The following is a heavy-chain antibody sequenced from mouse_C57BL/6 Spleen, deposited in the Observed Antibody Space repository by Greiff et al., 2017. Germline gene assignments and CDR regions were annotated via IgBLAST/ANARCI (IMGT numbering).Heavy chain of an antibody. CDR3: AREPHDYGSPYYFDY. CDR2: IYPGSGST. D-gene: IGHD1-1*01. Sequence: QVQLQQPGAELVKPGASVKMSRKASGYTFTSYWITWVKQRPGQGLEWIGDIYPGSGSTNYNEKFKSKATLTVDTASSTADMQLSSLTSEDSAVYYCAREPHDYGSPYYFDYWGQGTTLTVSS. CDR1: GYTFTSYW. J-gene: IGHJ2*01. V-gene: IGHV1-55*01.